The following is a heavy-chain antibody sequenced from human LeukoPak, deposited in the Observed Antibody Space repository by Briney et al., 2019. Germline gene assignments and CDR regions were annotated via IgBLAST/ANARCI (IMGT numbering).Heavy chain of an antibody. D-gene: IGHD3-10*01. CDR3: ARGKKWFGESTPLFWLDP. CDR1: GYTFTTYA. CDR2: MDPNSGNT. Sequence: ASVKVSCKASGYTFTTYAIIWARQAPGQGLEWMGWMDPNSGNTGYAQKFRDRVTVTRNTSISTAYMELSSLRSEDAAVYYCARGKKWFGESTPLFWLDPWGQGTLVTVSS. J-gene: IGHJ5*02. V-gene: IGHV1-8*02.